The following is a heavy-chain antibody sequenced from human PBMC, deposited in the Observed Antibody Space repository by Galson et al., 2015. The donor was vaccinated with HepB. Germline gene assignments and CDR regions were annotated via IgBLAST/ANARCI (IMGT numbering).Heavy chain of an antibody. J-gene: IGHJ3*02. D-gene: IGHD3-9*01. CDR2: INTNTGNP. Sequence: SVKVSCKASGYTFTSYAMNWVRQAPGQGLEWMGWINTNTGNPTYAQGFTGRFVFSLDTSVSTAYLQISSLKAEDTAVYYCARGAVTYYDILTGYPPLTDAFDIWGQGTMVTVSS. V-gene: IGHV7-4-1*02. CDR3: ARGAVTYYDILTGYPPLTDAFDI. CDR1: GYTFTSYA.